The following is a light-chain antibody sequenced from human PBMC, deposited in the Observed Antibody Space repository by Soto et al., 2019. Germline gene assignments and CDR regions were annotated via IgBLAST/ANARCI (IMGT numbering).Light chain of an antibody. CDR2: EVT. CDR3: SSYTSSSTYV. CDR1: NSDVGNYNF. V-gene: IGLV2-14*01. J-gene: IGLJ1*01. Sequence: QSALTQPASVSGSPGQSITISCTGTNSDVGNYNFVSWYQQHPGTAPKLMIYEVTNRPSGVSNRFSGSKSGNTASLTISGLQAEDEADYYCSSYTSSSTYVFGTGTKVTVL.